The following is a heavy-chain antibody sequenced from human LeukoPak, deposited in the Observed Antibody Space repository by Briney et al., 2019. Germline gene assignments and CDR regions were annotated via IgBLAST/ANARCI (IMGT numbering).Heavy chain of an antibody. V-gene: IGHV3-30*18. Sequence: GGSLRLSCAASGFTFTSYGMHWVRQAPGKGLEWVAVISYDGSNKYYADSVKGRFTISRDNSKNTLYLQMNSLRAEDTAVYYCAKYGSGTDGFDYWGQGTLVTVSS. CDR3: AKYGSGTDGFDY. J-gene: IGHJ4*02. D-gene: IGHD3-10*01. CDR2: ISYDGSNK. CDR1: GFTFTSYG.